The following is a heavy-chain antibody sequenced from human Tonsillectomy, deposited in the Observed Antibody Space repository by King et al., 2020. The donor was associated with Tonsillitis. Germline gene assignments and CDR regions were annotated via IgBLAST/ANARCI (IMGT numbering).Heavy chain of an antibody. D-gene: IGHD3-16*01. J-gene: IGHJ3*02. V-gene: IGHV5-51*01. CDR2: ICPGDSDT. CDR3: ARKWGDDAFDI. CDR1: GYSFTNFW. Sequence: QLVQSGAEVKKPGESLKISCKGSGYSFTNFWIGWVRQMPGKGLEWMGVICPGDSDTIYSPSFHGQVTISADKSITTAYLQWSSLKASDTAMYYCARKWGDDAFDIWGQGTMVTVSS.